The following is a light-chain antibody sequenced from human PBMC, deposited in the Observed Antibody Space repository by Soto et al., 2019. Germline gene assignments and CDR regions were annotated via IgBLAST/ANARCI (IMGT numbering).Light chain of an antibody. CDR3: QTWGSGIVV. J-gene: IGLJ2*01. Sequence: QSVLTQSPSASDSLGASVKLACTLSSGHSNYAIAWHQQQSEKGPRYLMKLNSDGSHSKGEGIPDRFSGSSSGAERYLAISSPQSEDDADYYCQTWGSGIVVFGGGTKVTVL. V-gene: IGLV4-69*01. CDR1: SGHSNYA. CDR2: LNSDGSH.